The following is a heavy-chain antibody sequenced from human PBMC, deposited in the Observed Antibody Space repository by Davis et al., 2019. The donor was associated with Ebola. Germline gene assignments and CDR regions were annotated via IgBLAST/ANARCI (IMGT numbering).Heavy chain of an antibody. CDR1: AFTFRDYA. CDR3: AKDRGFNYGSDY. CDR2: ISGSSDTT. J-gene: IGHJ4*02. Sequence: GESLKISCAASAFTFRDYAMSWVRQAPGKGLEWLSTISGSSDTTHYADSVKGRFTISRDNSKNTLSLQVNSLRAEDTAVYFCAKDRGFNYGSDYWGQGTLVTASS. V-gene: IGHV3-23*01. D-gene: IGHD5-18*01.